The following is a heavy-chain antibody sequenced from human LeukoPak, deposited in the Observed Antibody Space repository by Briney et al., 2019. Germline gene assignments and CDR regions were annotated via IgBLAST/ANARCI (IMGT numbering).Heavy chain of an antibody. V-gene: IGHV4-30-2*01. D-gene: IGHD3-22*01. Sequence: SQTLSLTCAVSGGSISSGGYSWSWLRQPPGKGLEWIGYIYHSGSTYYNPSLKSRVTISVDRSKNQFSLKLSSVTAADTAVYYCARILGNYYDSKYAFDIWGQGTMVTVSS. CDR2: IYHSGST. J-gene: IGHJ3*02. CDR1: GGSISSGGYS. CDR3: ARILGNYYDSKYAFDI.